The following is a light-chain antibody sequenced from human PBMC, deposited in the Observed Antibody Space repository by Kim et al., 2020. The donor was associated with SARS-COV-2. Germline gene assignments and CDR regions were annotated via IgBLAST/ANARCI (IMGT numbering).Light chain of an antibody. J-gene: IGLJ2*01. CDR1: NIGSKN. V-gene: IGLV3-9*01. Sequence: SYELTQPLSVSVALGQTARITCGGNNIGSKNVHWYQQKPGQAPVLVIYRDTNRPSGIPERFSGSNSGDTATLTISRAQAGGEADYFCQVWDRSTVVFGGG. CDR2: RDT. CDR3: QVWDRSTVV.